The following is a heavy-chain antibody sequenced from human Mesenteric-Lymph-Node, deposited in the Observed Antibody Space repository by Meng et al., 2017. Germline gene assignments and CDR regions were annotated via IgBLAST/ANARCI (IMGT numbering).Heavy chain of an antibody. V-gene: IGHV3-53*04. CDR3: ARDNAYYYGSGSPYGMDV. CDR2: ISLGGSST. J-gene: IGHJ6*02. D-gene: IGHD3-10*01. CDR1: GFTLGRFW. Sequence: GESLKISCAASGFTLGRFWMQWVRQVPGKGLEWVSIISLGGSSTYYADSVKGRFTISRHNSKNTLYLQMNSLRAEDTAVYYCARDNAYYYGSGSPYGMDVWGQGTTVTVSS.